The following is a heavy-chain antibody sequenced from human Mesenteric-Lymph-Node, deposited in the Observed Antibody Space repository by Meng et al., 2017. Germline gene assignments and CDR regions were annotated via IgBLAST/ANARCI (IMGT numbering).Heavy chain of an antibody. J-gene: IGHJ1*01. D-gene: IGHD6-25*01. CDR1: GFMFSSHW. Sequence: GESLKISCATSGFMFSSHWMYWVRPAPGKGLEWVANIKQDGSEKYYVDSVKGRFTISRDNAKNSLYLQMNSLRAEDTAVYYCASIWIAAFQHWGQGTLVTVSS. V-gene: IGHV3-7*01. CDR3: ASIWIAAFQH. CDR2: IKQDGSEK.